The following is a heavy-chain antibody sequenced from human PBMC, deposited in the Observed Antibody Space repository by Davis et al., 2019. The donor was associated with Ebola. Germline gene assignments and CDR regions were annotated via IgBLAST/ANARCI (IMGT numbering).Heavy chain of an antibody. D-gene: IGHD3-22*01. Sequence: GESLKISCAASGFTFRNYPMNWVRQAPGKGLEWVSTLSGDGGSTYYADSVKGRFTISRDNSKNTLYLQMNSLRAEDTAVYYCAKDLVIVVGEYYYYYYGMDVWGKGTTVTVSS. V-gene: IGHV3-23*01. CDR2: LSGDGGST. CDR1: GFTFRNYP. J-gene: IGHJ6*04. CDR3: AKDLVIVVGEYYYYYYGMDV.